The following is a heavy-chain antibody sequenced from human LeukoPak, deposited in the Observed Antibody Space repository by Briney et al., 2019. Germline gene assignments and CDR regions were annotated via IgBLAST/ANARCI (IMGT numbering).Heavy chain of an antibody. CDR2: IYYSGST. Sequence: SETLSLTCTVSGGSISSYYWSWIRQPPGKGLEWIGYIYYSGSTNYNPSLKSRVTISVDTSKNQFSLKLSSVTAADTAVYYCARGGYFSSWYFDYWGQGTLVTVSS. J-gene: IGHJ4*02. V-gene: IGHV4-59*01. D-gene: IGHD5-18*01. CDR3: ARGGYFSSWYFDY. CDR1: GGSISSYY.